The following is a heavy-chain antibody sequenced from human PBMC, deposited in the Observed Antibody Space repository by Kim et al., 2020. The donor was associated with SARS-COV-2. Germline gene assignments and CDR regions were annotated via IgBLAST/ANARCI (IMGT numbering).Heavy chain of an antibody. V-gene: IGHV3-23*03. CDR3: AKDKLPIAAAENYYYYGMDV. J-gene: IGHJ6*02. CDR2: IYSGGSST. D-gene: IGHD6-13*01. Sequence: GGSLRLSCAASGFTFSSYAMSWVRQAPGKGLEWVSVIYSGGSSTYYADSVKGRFTISRDNSKNTLYLQMNSLRAEDTAVYYCAKDKLPIAAAENYYYYGMDVWGQGTTVTVSS. CDR1: GFTFSSYA.